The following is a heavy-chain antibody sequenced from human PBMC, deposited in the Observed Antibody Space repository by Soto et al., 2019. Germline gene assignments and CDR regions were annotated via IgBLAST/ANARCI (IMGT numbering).Heavy chain of an antibody. D-gene: IGHD3-10*01. Sequence: EVQLVESGGGLVQPGGSLRLSCAASGFRFNTNWMSWVRQAPGKGLEWVANIKHDGSERNHVDSVRGRFTISIDNAKSSLYLQMNSLRGEDTAVYYCARELSWSGRDYWVQGALVIVSP. CDR2: IKHDGSER. J-gene: IGHJ4*02. CDR1: GFRFNTNW. CDR3: ARELSWSGRDY. V-gene: IGHV3-7*01.